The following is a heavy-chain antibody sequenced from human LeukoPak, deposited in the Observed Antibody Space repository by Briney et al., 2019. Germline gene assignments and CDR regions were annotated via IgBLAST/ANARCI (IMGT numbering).Heavy chain of an antibody. V-gene: IGHV4-34*01. CDR2: INHSGST. J-gene: IGHJ4*02. CDR1: GGSFSGYY. CDR3: ARGRFYGPGSYYIIGDFDY. Sequence: SETLSLTCAVYGGSFSGYYWSWIRQPPGKGLEWIGEINHSGSTNYNPSLKSRVTISVDTSKNQFSLKLSSVTAADTAVYYCARGRFYGPGSYYIIGDFDYWGQGTLVTVSS. D-gene: IGHD3-10*01.